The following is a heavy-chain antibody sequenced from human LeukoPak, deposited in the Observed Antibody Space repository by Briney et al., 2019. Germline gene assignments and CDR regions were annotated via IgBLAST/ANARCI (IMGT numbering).Heavy chain of an antibody. D-gene: IGHD2-2*01. Sequence: GSSVKVSCKASGGTFSRYAMSWVRQAPGQGLEWMGGIIPIFGTASFAQKFQGRVTITADESTGTAYMELSSLRSEDTAVYYCARVVTPRYCSTPSCYWKGWFDPWGQGTLVTVSS. V-gene: IGHV1-69*01. J-gene: IGHJ5*02. CDR1: GGTFSRYA. CDR2: IIPIFGTA. CDR3: ARVVTPRYCSTPSCYWKGWFDP.